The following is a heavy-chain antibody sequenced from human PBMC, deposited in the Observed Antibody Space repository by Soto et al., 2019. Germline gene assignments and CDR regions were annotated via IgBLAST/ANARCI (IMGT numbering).Heavy chain of an antibody. CDR1: GGSISSGGYY. Sequence: QVQLQESGPGLVKPAQTLSLTCTVSGGSISSGGYYWSWIRQHPGKGLEWIGYIYYSGSTYYNPSLTSRVTISVDTSKNQFSLKLSSVTPADTAVYYCAREYCSGGSCYLDYWGQGTLVTVSS. J-gene: IGHJ4*02. CDR2: IYYSGST. D-gene: IGHD2-15*01. V-gene: IGHV4-31*03. CDR3: AREYCSGGSCYLDY.